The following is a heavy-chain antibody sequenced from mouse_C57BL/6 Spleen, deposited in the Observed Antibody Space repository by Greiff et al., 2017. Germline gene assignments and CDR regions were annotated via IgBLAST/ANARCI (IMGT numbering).Heavy chain of an antibody. J-gene: IGHJ1*03. Sequence: EVQLQQSGPELVKPGASVKISCKASGYTFTDYYMNWVKQSNGKSLEWIGDINPNNGGTSYNQKFKGKATLTVDKSSSTAYMELRSLTSEDSAVYYCANDYAWYFDVWGTGTTVTVSS. CDR1: GYTFTDYY. D-gene: IGHD2-4*01. CDR3: ANDYAWYFDV. CDR2: INPNNGGT. V-gene: IGHV1-26*01.